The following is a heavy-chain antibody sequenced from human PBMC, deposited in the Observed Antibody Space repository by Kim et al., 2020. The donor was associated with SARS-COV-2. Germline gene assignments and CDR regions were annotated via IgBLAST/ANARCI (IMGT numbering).Heavy chain of an antibody. J-gene: IGHJ3*02. Sequence: GGSLRLSCAASGFTFSSYGMHWVRQAPGKGLEWVAIISYDGSNKHYADSVKGRFTISRDNSRNTLYLQMNSLRAEDTAVYYCARGDSSSYYDILTGYYAYAFDIWGQGTMVTVSS. D-gene: IGHD3-9*01. CDR3: ARGDSSSYYDILTGYYAYAFDI. V-gene: IGHV3-33*05. CDR1: GFTFSSYG. CDR2: ISYDGSNK.